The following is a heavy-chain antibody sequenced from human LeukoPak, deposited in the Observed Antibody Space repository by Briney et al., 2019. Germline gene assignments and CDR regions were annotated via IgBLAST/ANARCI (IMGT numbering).Heavy chain of an antibody. D-gene: IGHD3-22*01. CDR1: GFTFSSYG. V-gene: IGHV3-30*18. Sequence: PGGSLRLSCAASGFTFSSYGMYWVRQAPGKGLEWVAVISYDGSNKYYADSVKGRFTISRDNSKNTLYLQMNSLRAEDTAVYYCAKDASLFDYYDSSGYFDYWGQGTLVTVSS. CDR2: ISYDGSNK. CDR3: AKDASLFDYYDSSGYFDY. J-gene: IGHJ4*02.